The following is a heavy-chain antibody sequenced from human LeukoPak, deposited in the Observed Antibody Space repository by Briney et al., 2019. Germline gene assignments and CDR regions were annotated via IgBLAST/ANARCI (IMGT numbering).Heavy chain of an antibody. D-gene: IGHD3-10*01. V-gene: IGHV3-21*01. CDR3: ARADYYDSGSFYPLNF. J-gene: IGHJ4*02. CDR1: GFTFSRYI. CDR2: ISSSGNII. Sequence: GGSLRLSCAATGFTFSRYIMNWVRQAPGKGLEWVSSISSSGNIIYYADSVRGRFTISRDNAKNSLYLQMNSLRAEDTAVFYCARADYYDSGSFYPLNFWGQGTLVTVSS.